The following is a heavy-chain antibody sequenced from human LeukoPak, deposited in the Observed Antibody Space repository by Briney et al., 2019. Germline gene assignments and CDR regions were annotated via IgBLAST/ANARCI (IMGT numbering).Heavy chain of an antibody. CDR3: ARAGIAAAIAYFDY. J-gene: IGHJ4*02. V-gene: IGHV4-30-2*01. CDR1: GGSISSGGYY. CDR2: IYHSGST. Sequence: PSETLSLTCTVSGGSISSGGYYWSWIRQPPGKGLEWIGYIYHSGSTYYNPSLKSRVTISVDRSKNQFSLKLSSVTAADTAVYYCARAGIAAAIAYFDYWGQGTLVTVSS. D-gene: IGHD6-13*01.